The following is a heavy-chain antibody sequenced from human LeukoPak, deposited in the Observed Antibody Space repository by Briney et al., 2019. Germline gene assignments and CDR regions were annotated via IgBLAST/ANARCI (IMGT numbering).Heavy chain of an antibody. Sequence: GSLRLSCAASGFTLSTCGMHWVRQAPGKGLEWVAFIQFDGSEEDYADSVKGRFTISRDNAKNTLYLQMNSLRAEDTAVYYCASMSGGYYDFDYWGQGTLVTVSS. D-gene: IGHD3-22*01. CDR1: GFTLSTCG. V-gene: IGHV3-30*02. J-gene: IGHJ4*02. CDR3: ASMSGGYYDFDY. CDR2: IQFDGSEE.